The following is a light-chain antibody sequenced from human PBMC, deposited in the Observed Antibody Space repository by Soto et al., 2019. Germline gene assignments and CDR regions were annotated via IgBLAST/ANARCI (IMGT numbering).Light chain of an antibody. J-gene: IGKJ2*01. CDR1: LSVSDN. V-gene: IGKV3-15*01. Sequence: EIVMTQSPATLSVSPGERATLSCRASLSVSDNLAWYQQKPGQAPRLLIYGASTRATGIPARFSGSGSGTEFTLTISSLQSEDFAVYYCLQSNNWPYTFGQGTKVDIK. CDR3: LQSNNWPYT. CDR2: GAS.